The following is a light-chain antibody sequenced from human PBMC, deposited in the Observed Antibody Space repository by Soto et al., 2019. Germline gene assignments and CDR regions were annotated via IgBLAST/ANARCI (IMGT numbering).Light chain of an antibody. J-gene: IGKJ5*01. CDR2: GAS. V-gene: IGKV3-15*01. CDR1: QSVSSN. Sequence: EVVMTQSPATLSVPPGESATLSFRASQSVSSNLAWYQQKPGQAPRLLIYGASTRATGIPARFSGSGSGTEFTLTISSLQSEDFAVYYCQQYNNWPPITFGQGTRLEIK. CDR3: QQYNNWPPIT.